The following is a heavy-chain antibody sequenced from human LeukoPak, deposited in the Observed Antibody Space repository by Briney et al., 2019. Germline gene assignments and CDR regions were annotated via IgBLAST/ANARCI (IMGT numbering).Heavy chain of an antibody. V-gene: IGHV3-23*01. J-gene: IGHJ4*02. CDR3: AKASWVSSTDAVR. CDR1: GLSFSSFA. D-gene: IGHD3-16*01. Sequence: GGSLRLSCAASGLSFSSFAMSWVRQGPARGLEWVSSIRGNGETFCADSVKGRFTLSSDSSRNTVYFQLNNLRVEDTAIYYCAKASWVSSTDAVRWGQGTLVTVSS. CDR2: IRGNGET.